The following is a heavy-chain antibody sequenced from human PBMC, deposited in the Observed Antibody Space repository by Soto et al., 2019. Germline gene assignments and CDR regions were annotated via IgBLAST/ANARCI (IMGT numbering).Heavy chain of an antibody. Sequence: QVQVVESGGGVVQPGTSLRLSCAASGFTFSNFGMHWVRQAPGKGLEWVAVIWHDGKNKYYADSVEGRFTISRDNSKNTLNLQMNNLRAEDTAVYYCARDPEKDEAIEYGGHGTMVIVSS. J-gene: IGHJ4*01. V-gene: IGHV3-33*01. CDR1: GFTFSNFG. CDR2: IWHDGKNK. CDR3: ARDPEKDEAIEY.